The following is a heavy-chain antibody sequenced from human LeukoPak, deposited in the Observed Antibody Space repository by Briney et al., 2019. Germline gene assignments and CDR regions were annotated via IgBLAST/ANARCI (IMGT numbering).Heavy chain of an antibody. CDR1: GVSFNDYY. CDR3: TRMTTGHDY. D-gene: IGHD4-17*01. J-gene: IGHJ4*02. CDR2: INHSGYT. V-gene: IGHV4-34*10. Sequence: SETLSLTCAVSGVSFNDYYWSWVRQTPGKGLEWIGEINHSGYTNDSPSLKSRLTLSIDTSRKQFSLNVRSVTVADTGIYYCTRMTTGHDYWGQGTLVTVSS.